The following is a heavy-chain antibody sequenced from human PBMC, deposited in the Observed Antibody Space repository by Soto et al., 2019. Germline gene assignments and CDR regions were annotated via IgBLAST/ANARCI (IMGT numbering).Heavy chain of an antibody. CDR3: ARTFDTITYYFDY. CDR1: EFSFSSYA. J-gene: IGHJ4*02. Sequence: GGSLRLSCTASEFSFSSYAMHWIRQSPGKGLEWVAVISFNGNSLHYADSVKDRFTISRDNSKSTLYLQMNNMRTEDTAVYYCARTFDTITYYFDYWGQGTPVTVYS. CDR2: ISFNGNSL. V-gene: IGHV3-30-3*01. D-gene: IGHD3-9*01.